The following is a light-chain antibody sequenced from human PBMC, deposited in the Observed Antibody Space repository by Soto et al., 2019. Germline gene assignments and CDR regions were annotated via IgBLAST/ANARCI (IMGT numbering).Light chain of an antibody. V-gene: IGKV3-15*01. CDR3: QQRSNWPPT. Sequence: IVMTQSPATLSVSPGERATLSCRASQSLGGSLAWYQQKPGQAPRLLIYGASTRVTGIPARFSGSGSGTDFTLTISSLEPGDCAVYYCQQRSNWPPTFGQGTRLEIK. J-gene: IGKJ5*01. CDR1: QSLGGS. CDR2: GAS.